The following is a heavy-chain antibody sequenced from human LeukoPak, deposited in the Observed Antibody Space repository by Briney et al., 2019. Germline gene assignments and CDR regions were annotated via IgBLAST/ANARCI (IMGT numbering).Heavy chain of an antibody. D-gene: IGHD3-3*01. V-gene: IGHV4-31*03. CDR2: IYYSGST. CDR3: ARRELGDFWSGYYSATDAFDI. Sequence: SETLSLTCTVSCGSISSGGYYWSWIRQHPGKGLEWIGYIYYSGSTYYNPSLKSRATISVDTSKNQFSLKLSSVTAADTAVYYCARRELGDFWSGYYSATDAFDIWGQGTMVTVSS. J-gene: IGHJ3*02. CDR1: CGSISSGGYY.